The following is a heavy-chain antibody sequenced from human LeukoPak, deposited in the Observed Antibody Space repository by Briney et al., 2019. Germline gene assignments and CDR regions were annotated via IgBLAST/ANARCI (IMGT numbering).Heavy chain of an antibody. J-gene: IGHJ4*02. CDR1: GFTFGDYA. CDR3: VKDRTGTYTLDY. Sequence: PGRSLRLSCTASGFTFGDYAMSWFRQAPGKGLEWVAFISDDGSRQHYADSVKGRFTISRDNSKNTLNLQMNSLRAEDTAVYYCVKDRTGTYTLDYWGQGTLVTVSS. V-gene: IGHV3-30-3*02. D-gene: IGHD3-10*01. CDR2: ISDDGSRQ.